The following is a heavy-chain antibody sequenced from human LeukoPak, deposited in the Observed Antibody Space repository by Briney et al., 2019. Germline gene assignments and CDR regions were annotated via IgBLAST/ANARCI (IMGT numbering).Heavy chain of an antibody. V-gene: IGHV3-7*01. D-gene: IGHD6-13*01. Sequence: GGSLRLSCAASGFSFSSYWMTWVRQAPGKGLEWVANIKEDGSEQYYVESVKGRFTISRDNAKNSLYLQMNNLRVKDTAVYYCARHPGAAAHENWFDPWGQGTPVTVSS. CDR2: IKEDGSEQ. CDR3: ARHPGAAAHENWFDP. CDR1: GFSFSSYW. J-gene: IGHJ5*02.